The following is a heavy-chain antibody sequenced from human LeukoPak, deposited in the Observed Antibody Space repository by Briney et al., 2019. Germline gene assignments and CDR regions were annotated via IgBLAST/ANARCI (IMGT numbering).Heavy chain of an antibody. Sequence: SVTVSCTASGGTFTIYAISWVRQAPGQGLEWMGGIIPIFGTANYAQKFQGRVTITADESTSTAYMELSSLRSEDTAVYYCARGVADFWSGYYIDYWGQGTLVIVSS. CDR1: GGTFTIYA. V-gene: IGHV1-69*01. J-gene: IGHJ4*02. D-gene: IGHD3-3*01. CDR2: IIPIFGTA. CDR3: ARGVADFWSGYYIDY.